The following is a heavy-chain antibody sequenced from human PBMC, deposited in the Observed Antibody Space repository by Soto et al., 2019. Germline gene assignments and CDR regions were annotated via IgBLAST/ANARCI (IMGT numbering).Heavy chain of an antibody. CDR3: AKGIVGALDYFDY. CDR2: ISGSGGST. CDR1: GFTFSSYA. J-gene: IGHJ4*02. Sequence: EVQLLESGGGLVQPGGSLRLSCAASGFTFSSYAMSWVRQAPGKGLEWVSAISGSGGSTYYADSVKGRFTISRDNSKNTMYLQMNSLRAEDTAVYYCAKGIVGALDYFDYWGQGTLVTVSS. V-gene: IGHV3-23*01. D-gene: IGHD1-26*01.